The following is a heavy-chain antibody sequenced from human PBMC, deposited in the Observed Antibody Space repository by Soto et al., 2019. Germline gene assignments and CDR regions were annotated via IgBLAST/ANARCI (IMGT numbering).Heavy chain of an antibody. V-gene: IGHV1-69*12. J-gene: IGHJ4*02. Sequence: QVQLVQSGAEVKKPGSSVKVSCMASGGTFRSYAIRWVRQAPGQGLERMGGIIPIFGTANYAQKFQGRVTITADESTSTAYMELSSLRSEDTAVYYCARIAARPVDYWGQGTLVTVSS. CDR3: ARIAARPVDY. D-gene: IGHD6-6*01. CDR2: IIPIFGTA. CDR1: GGTFRSYA.